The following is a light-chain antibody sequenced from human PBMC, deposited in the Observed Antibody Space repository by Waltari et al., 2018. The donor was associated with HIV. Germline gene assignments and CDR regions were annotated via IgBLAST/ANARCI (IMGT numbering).Light chain of an antibody. CDR3: QVWDTISGHWV. CDR2: ADD. CDR1: NHRSKS. Sequence: SYVLTQPPSLSVAPGEPPTVTCGGSNHRSKSVHWFQQKPGQAPVLVISADDARPSGIPKRFSGSNSGDTATLTISRVEAGDEADYYCQVWDTISGHWVFGGGTKLTVL. J-gene: IGLJ3*02. V-gene: IGLV3-21*04.